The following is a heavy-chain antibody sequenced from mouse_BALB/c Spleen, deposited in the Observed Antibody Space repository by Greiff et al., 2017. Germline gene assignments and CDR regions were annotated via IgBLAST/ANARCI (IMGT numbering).Heavy chain of an antibody. J-gene: IGHJ4*01. CDR1: GDSITSGY. Sequence: EVQLKESGPSLVKPSQTLSLTCSVTGDSITSGYWNWIRKFPGNKLEYMGYISYSGSTYYNPSLKSRISITRDTSKNQYYLQLNSVTTEDTATYYCARAGDYDYDVAMDYWGQGTSVTVSS. CDR3: ARAGDYDYDVAMDY. D-gene: IGHD2-4*01. V-gene: IGHV3-8*02. CDR2: ISYSGST.